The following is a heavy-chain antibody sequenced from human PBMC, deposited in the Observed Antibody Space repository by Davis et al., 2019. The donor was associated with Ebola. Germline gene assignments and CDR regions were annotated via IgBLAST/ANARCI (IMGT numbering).Heavy chain of an antibody. Sequence: SGPTLVKPTQTPTLTCTFSGFSLSTSGMCVSWIRQPPGKALEWLALIDWDDDKYYSTSLKTRLTISKDTSKNQVVLTMTNMDPVDTATYYCARIPLAARPAGYYYYGMDVWGQGTTVTVSS. CDR2: IDWDDDK. CDR1: GFSLSTSGMC. V-gene: IGHV2-70*01. CDR3: ARIPLAARPAGYYYYGMDV. J-gene: IGHJ6*02. D-gene: IGHD6-6*01.